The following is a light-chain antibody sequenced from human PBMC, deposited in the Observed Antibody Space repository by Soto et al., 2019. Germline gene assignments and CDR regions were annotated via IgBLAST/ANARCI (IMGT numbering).Light chain of an antibody. J-gene: IGLJ2*01. Sequence: QSALTQPPSVSAAPGQKVTISCSGSSSNIGNNYVSWYQQLPGTAPKLLIYDNNKRPSGIPDRFSGSKSGTSATLGITGLQTGDEAVYYCGTWDSSLSAGVFGGGTKLTVL. CDR3: GTWDSSLSAGV. CDR1: SSNIGNNY. CDR2: DNN. V-gene: IGLV1-51*01.